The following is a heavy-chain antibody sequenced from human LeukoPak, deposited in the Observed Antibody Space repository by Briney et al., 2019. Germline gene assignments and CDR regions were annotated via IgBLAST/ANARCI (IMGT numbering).Heavy chain of an antibody. CDR3: ATISLTYSDYDLGFFDS. D-gene: IGHD5-12*01. CDR2: ISTSSTHI. V-gene: IGHV3-21*01. J-gene: IGHJ4*02. Sequence: HPGGSLRLSCAASGFIFSSYAMSWVRQAPGKGLEWVSSISTSSTHIYYADSVKGRFTITRDNAKNSLFLQMNSLRAEDTAVYYCATISLTYSDYDLGFFDSWGQGALVTVSS. CDR1: GFIFSSYA.